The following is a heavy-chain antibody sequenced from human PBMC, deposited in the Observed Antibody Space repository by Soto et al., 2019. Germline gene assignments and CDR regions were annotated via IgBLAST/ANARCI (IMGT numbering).Heavy chain of an antibody. Sequence: SETLSLTCTVSGGSISSSSYYWGWIRQPPGKGLEWIGSIYYSGSTYYNPSLKSRVTISVDTSKNQFSLKLSSVTAADTALYYCARHMVRTLLKHTFDYWGQGTLVTVSS. CDR1: GGSISSSSYY. D-gene: IGHD5-18*01. J-gene: IGHJ4*02. CDR2: IYYSGST. CDR3: ARHMVRTLLKHTFDY. V-gene: IGHV4-39*01.